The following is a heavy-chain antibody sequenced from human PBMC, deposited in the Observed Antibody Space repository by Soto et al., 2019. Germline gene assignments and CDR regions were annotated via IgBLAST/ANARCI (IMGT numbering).Heavy chain of an antibody. CDR1: GGSISSSSYY. D-gene: IGHD2-2*01. V-gene: IGHV4-39*01. CDR2: IYYSGST. Sequence: QLQLQESGPGLVKPSETLSLTCTVSGGSISSSSYYWGWIRQPPGKGLEWIGSIYYSGSTYYNPSLKSRVTISVDTSKNQFSLKLSSVTAADTAVYYCARHSRPRDCSSTSCYFGVWLDWFDPWGQGTLVTVSS. CDR3: ARHSRPRDCSSTSCYFGVWLDWFDP. J-gene: IGHJ5*02.